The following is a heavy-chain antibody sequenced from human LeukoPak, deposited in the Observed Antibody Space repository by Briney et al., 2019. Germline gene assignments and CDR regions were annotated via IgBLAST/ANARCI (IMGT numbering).Heavy chain of an antibody. CDR2: IYYSGST. D-gene: IGHD3-10*01. J-gene: IGHJ4*02. V-gene: IGHV4-39*01. Sequence: SETLSLTCTVSGGSISSSSYYWGWIRQPPGKGLEWIGSIYYSGSTYYNPSLKSRVTISVDTSKNQFSLKLSSVTAADTAVYYCARHWYREPLGYWGQGTLVTVSS. CDR3: ARHWYREPLGY. CDR1: GGSISSSSYY.